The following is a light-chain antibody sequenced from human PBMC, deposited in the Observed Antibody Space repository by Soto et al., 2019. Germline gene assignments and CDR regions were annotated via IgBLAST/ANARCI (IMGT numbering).Light chain of an antibody. CDR2: GAS. J-gene: IGKJ4*01. V-gene: IGKV3-20*01. CDR3: QHYGSSPLT. Sequence: VLTQSPGPLSLSPGERATLSCRSSQSLSATHLAWYQQRPGQAPRLLLYGASSRATGIPDRFSGSGSGTDFTLTISRVGPEDFAVFYCQHYGSSPLTFGGGTKVEIK. CDR1: QSLSATH.